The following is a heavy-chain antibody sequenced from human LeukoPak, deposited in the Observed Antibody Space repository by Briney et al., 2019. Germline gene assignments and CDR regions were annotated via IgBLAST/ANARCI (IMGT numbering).Heavy chain of an antibody. CDR1: GDSVSSNIG. CDR2: TYYSSNWYT. V-gene: IGHV6-1*01. J-gene: IGHJ4*02. D-gene: IGHD5-24*01. Sequence: SQTPSLTCAISGDSVSSNIGWNWIRQSPARGLEWLGRTYYSSNWYTDYAKSLKSRITINPDTFKNQFSLHLDSVTPEDTAVYYCARGWLQSGFDYWGQGTLVTVSS. CDR3: ARGWLQSGFDY.